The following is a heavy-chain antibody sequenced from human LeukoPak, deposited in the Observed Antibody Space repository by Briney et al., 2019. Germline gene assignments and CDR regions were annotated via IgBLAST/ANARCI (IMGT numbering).Heavy chain of an antibody. V-gene: IGHV1-2*02. Sequence: ASVKVSCKASGYTFTGYYMHWVRQAPGQGPEWMGWINPNSGGTNYAQKFQGRVTMTRDTSISTAYMELSRLRSDDTAVYYCARDRVVGALSCFDYWGEGTLVTVSS. J-gene: IGHJ4*02. CDR1: GYTFTGYY. CDR2: INPNSGGT. CDR3: ARDRVVGALSCFDY. D-gene: IGHD1-26*01.